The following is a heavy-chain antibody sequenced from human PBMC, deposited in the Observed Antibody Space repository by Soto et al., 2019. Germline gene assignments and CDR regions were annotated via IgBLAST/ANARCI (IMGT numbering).Heavy chain of an antibody. CDR1: GGSFSDNY. V-gene: IGHV4-34*01. CDR2: INHSGST. CDR3: ARGRGEIQGP. Sequence: PSETLSLTCAVYGGSFSDNYGSWIRQPPGKGLEWLGEINHSGSTNHSPSLKSRVTILADTSKKQFSLKLSSVTAADTAVYYCARGRGEIQGPWGQGTLVTVSS. J-gene: IGHJ5*02. D-gene: IGHD3-16*01.